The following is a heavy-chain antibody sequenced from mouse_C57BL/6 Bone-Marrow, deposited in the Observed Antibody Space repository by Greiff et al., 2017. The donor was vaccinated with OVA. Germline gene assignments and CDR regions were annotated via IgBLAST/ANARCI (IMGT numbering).Heavy chain of an antibody. J-gene: IGHJ4*01. CDR3: ARPPGQHRLRWYAMDY. Sequence: EVKVVESGGGLVQPGESLKLSCESNEYAFPSHDMSWVRKTPGKRLELVAVINSDGGSTYYPDTMERRFIISRDNTKKTLYLQIGSLRSEDTALYYCARPPGQHRLRWYAMDYWGQGTSVTVSS. V-gene: IGHV5-2*01. CDR2: INSDGGST. CDR1: EYAFPSHD. D-gene: IGHD3-2*02.